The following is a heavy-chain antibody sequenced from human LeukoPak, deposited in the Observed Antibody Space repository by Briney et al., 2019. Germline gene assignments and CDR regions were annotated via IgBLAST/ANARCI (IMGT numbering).Heavy chain of an antibody. CDR3: ARGTYYYDRFDY. Sequence: SETLSLXCTVSGGSISSGSYYWSWIWQPAGKGQEWIGRIYTSGSTNYNPSLKSRVTISVDTSKNRFSLKLSSVTAADTAVYYCARGTYYYDRFDYWGQGTLVTVSS. V-gene: IGHV4-61*02. CDR1: GGSISSGSYY. CDR2: IYTSGST. J-gene: IGHJ4*02. D-gene: IGHD3-22*01.